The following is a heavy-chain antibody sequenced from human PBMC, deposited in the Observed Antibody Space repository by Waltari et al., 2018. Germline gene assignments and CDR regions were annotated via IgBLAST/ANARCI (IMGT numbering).Heavy chain of an antibody. D-gene: IGHD5-12*01. CDR3: ATSDYAGKGDY. CDR2: ISWDGGDT. Sequence: EVNLVESGGAVVQPGGSLRLSCTASGFVFDEFTMQWVRPVPGSGLQWVALISWDGGDTYYADSVKGRFTISRDNSRNSLYLEMKTLTLEDTALYYCATSDYAGKGDYWGHGTLVTVSS. CDR1: GFVFDEFT. V-gene: IGHV3-43*01. J-gene: IGHJ4*01.